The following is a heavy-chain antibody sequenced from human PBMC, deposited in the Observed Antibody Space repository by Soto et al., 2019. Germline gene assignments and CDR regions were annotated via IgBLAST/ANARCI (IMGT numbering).Heavy chain of an antibody. V-gene: IGHV4-31*03. D-gene: IGHD6-13*01. J-gene: IGHJ4*02. CDR1: GGSINSGGYY. CDR3: ARGYLQSGYSSSWVFDY. CDR2: IFYRGST. Sequence: QVQLQESGPGLVKPSQTLSLICTVSGGSINSGGYYWNWIRQHPGKGLEWIGYIFYRGSTYYNPFLRSRVTISADTSENQFSLNLSSVTAADTAVYFCARGYLQSGYSSSWVFDYWGQGTLVNVSS.